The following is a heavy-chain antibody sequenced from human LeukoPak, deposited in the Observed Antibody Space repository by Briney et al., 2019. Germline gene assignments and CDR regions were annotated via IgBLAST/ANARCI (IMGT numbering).Heavy chain of an antibody. V-gene: IGHV3-9*01. Sequence: GGSLRLSCAASGFTFDDYAMHWVRQAPGKGLEWVSGINWNSGSIGYADSVKGRFTISRDNAKNSLYLQMISLRAEDTALYYCTRDISAQIAATGNYWGQGTLITVSS. CDR3: TRDISAQIAATGNY. D-gene: IGHD6-13*01. J-gene: IGHJ4*02. CDR2: INWNSGSI. CDR1: GFTFDDYA.